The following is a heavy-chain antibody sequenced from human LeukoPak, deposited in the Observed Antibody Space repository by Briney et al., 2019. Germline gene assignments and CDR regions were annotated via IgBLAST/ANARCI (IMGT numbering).Heavy chain of an antibody. CDR1: GGPIISSSYY. V-gene: IGHV4-39*01. J-gene: IGHJ6*02. D-gene: IGHD6-19*01. CDR3: ARRVAVTGYYGMDV. Sequence: SETLSLTCTVSGGPIISSSYYWGWIRQPPGKGLEWIGSIYYSGSTYYNPSLKSRVTISVDTSKNQFSLKLSSVTAADTAVYYCARRVAVTGYYGMDVWGQGTTVTVSS. CDR2: IYYSGST.